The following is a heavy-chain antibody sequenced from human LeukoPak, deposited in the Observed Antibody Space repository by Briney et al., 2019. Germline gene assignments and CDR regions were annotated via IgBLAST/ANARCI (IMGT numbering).Heavy chain of an antibody. CDR3: ARATAVAGYNWFDP. J-gene: IGHJ5*02. CDR1: GDSISSHY. D-gene: IGHD6-19*01. V-gene: IGHV4-59*11. Sequence: SETLSLTCTVSGDSISSHYWSWIRQPPGKGLEWIGYIYYSGSTNYNPSLKSRVTISVDTSKNQFSLKLSSVTAADTAVYYCARATAVAGYNWFDPWGQGTLVTVSS. CDR2: IYYSGST.